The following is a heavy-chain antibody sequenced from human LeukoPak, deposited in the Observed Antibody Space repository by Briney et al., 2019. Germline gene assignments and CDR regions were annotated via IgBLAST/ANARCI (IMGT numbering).Heavy chain of an antibody. CDR2: IYYSGST. V-gene: IGHV4-31*03. J-gene: IGHJ4*02. CDR1: GGSISSGGYY. Sequence: SQTLSLNCTVSGGSISSGGYYWSWIRQHPGKGLEWIGYIYYSGSTYYNPSLKSRVTRSVDTSKNQFSLKLSSVTAADTAVYYCARCGSDRVFDYWGQGTLVTVSS. CDR3: ARCGSDRVFDY. D-gene: IGHD1-14*01.